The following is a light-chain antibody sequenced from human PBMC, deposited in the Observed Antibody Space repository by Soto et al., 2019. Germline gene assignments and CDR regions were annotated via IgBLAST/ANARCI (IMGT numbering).Light chain of an antibody. CDR2: DVS. CDR3: QQRTDWPPVYT. V-gene: IGKV3-11*01. J-gene: IGKJ2*01. Sequence: EVVLTQSPVTLSLSPGDRATLSCRPSQSVSSFLAWYQQKPGQPPRLLIYDVSNRAAGIPARFSGSGSGTDFTLTISSLESEDFAVYYCQQRTDWPPVYTFGQGTKLEIK. CDR1: QSVSSF.